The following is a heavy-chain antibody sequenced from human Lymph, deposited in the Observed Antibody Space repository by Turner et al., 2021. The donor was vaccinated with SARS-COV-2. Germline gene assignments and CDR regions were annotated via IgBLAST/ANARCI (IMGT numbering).Heavy chain of an antibody. V-gene: IGHV1-46*01. CDR1: GYTFTSYD. D-gene: IGHD2-15*01. CDR2: LNPSSDST. CDR3: ARVGPGGFDY. Sequence: VQLVQSGAEVKKPGASVKVSCKASGYTFTSYDLHWVRQAPGQGLAWMGILNPSSDSTSYAQKFQGRVTMTRNTSTSTVYMELSSLRSEYTAVYYCARVGPGGFDYWGQGTPVTVSS. J-gene: IGHJ4*02.